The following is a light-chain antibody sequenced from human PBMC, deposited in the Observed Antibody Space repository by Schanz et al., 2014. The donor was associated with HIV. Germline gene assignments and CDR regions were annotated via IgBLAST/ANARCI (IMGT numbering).Light chain of an antibody. V-gene: IGLV2-8*01. CDR3: SSYAGSSIYV. CDR2: DVS. CDR1: SSDVGGYNY. J-gene: IGLJ1*01. Sequence: QSALTQPPSASGSPGQSVTISCTGTSSDVGGYNYVSWYQQHPGKAPKLMIYDVSKRPSGVPDRFSGSKSGNTASLTVSGLQGEDEADYYCSSYAGSSIYVFGTGTKLTVL.